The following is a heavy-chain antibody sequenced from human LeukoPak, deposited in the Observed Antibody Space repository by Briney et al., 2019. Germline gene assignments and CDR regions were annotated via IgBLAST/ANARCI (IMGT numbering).Heavy chain of an antibody. CDR2: FDPEDGET. CDR1: GYTLTELS. D-gene: IGHD1-26*01. J-gene: IGHJ4*02. Sequence: ASVKVSCEVSGYTLTELSMHWVRQAPGKGLEWMGGFDPEDGETIYAQKFQGRVTMTEDTSTDTAYMELSSLRSEDTAVYYCATDRALSGSYYFDYWGQGTLVTVSS. V-gene: IGHV1-24*01. CDR3: ATDRALSGSYYFDY.